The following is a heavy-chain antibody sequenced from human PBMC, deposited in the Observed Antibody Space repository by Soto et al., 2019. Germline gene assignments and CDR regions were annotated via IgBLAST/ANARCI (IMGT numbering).Heavy chain of an antibody. J-gene: IGHJ4*02. Sequence: QVQLVQSGAEVKKPGSSVKVSCKASGGTFSSYIINWVRQAPGQGLEWMGRIIPILGIAKYAQKFQGRVTITADKSTSTAYMEMSSLRSEDTAVYYCARGLHYDSNSLDDYWGQGTLVTVSS. D-gene: IGHD3-22*01. V-gene: IGHV1-69*02. CDR3: ARGLHYDSNSLDDY. CDR2: IIPILGIA. CDR1: GGTFSSYI.